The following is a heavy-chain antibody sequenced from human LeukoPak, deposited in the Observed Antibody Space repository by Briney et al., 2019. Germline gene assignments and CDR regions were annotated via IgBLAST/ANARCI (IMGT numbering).Heavy chain of an antibody. J-gene: IGHJ3*02. CDR2: IYHSGST. CDR1: GGSISSSSYY. CDR3: ARSVAGIGGVGAFDI. D-gene: IGHD6-19*01. V-gene: IGHV4-39*07. Sequence: SETLSLTCTVSGGSISSSSYYWGWIRQPPGKGLEWIGSIYHSGSTYYNPSLKSRVTISVDTSKNQFSLKLSSVTAADTAVYYCARSVAGIGGVGAFDIWGQGTMVTVSS.